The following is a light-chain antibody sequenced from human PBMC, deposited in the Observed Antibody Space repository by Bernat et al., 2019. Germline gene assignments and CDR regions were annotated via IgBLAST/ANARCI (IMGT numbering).Light chain of an antibody. CDR1: QGSNTA. CDR3: QQCKSYPLA. J-gene: IGKJ4*01. V-gene: IGKV1-13*02. Sequence: AIQLTQSPSSLSASVGDRVTITCRASQGSNTALAWYQQQPGKPPKLLIRDASSLESGVPSRFSGSGSGTDFTLTITNLQPEDFATYYCQQCKSYPLAVGGGTKVEIK. CDR2: DAS.